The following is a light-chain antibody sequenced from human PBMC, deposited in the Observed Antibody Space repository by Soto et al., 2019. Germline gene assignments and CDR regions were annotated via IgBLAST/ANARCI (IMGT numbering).Light chain of an antibody. Sequence: SYELTQPPSVSVAPGQTARITCGGNNIGSKAVHWYQQRPGQAPVLVVYDDRDRPSGIPERISGSNSGNAATLTISRVEAGDEADYYCQVWDGSRDQVVFGGGTKLTVL. V-gene: IGLV3-21*02. J-gene: IGLJ2*01. CDR3: QVWDGSRDQVV. CDR2: DDR. CDR1: NIGSKA.